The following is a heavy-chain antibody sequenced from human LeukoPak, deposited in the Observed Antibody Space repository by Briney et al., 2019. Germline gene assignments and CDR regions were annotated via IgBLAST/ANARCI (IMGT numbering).Heavy chain of an antibody. CDR3: AKVGCSSTSCYAGYYYYYMDV. CDR1: GFTFSSNA. V-gene: IGHV3-23*01. CDR2: ISGSGGST. D-gene: IGHD2-2*01. Sequence: GGSLRLSCAASGFTFSSNAMSWVRQAPGTGLEWVSAISGSGGSTYYADSVKGRFTISRDNSKYTLYLQMNSLRAEDTAVYYCAKVGCSSTSCYAGYYYYYMDVWGKGTTVTVSS. J-gene: IGHJ6*03.